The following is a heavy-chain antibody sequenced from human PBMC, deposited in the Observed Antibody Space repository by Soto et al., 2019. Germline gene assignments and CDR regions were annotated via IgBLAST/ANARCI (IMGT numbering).Heavy chain of an antibody. CDR3: ARGRDDSSGYFPWFDP. D-gene: IGHD3-22*01. CDR1: GGSISSGGYY. CDR2: IYYSGST. V-gene: IGHV4-30-4*08. Sequence: SETLSLTCTVSGGSISSGGYYWSWIRQHPGKGLEWIGYIYYSGSTYYNPSLKSRVTISVDTSKNQFSLKLSSVTAADTAVYYCARGRDDSSGYFPWFDPWGQGTLVTVSS. J-gene: IGHJ5*02.